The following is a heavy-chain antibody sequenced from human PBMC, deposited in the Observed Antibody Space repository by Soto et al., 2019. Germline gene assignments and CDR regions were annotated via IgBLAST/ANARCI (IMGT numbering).Heavy chain of an antibody. D-gene: IGHD3-3*01. Sequence: EVQLVESGGGLVKPGGSLRLSCAASGFTFRSFTMNWVRQAPGKGLEWVSTISSNSAYIYYTDALRGRFTISRDNAKNSLHLQMNSLRAEDTAVYYCTRDALRDSSARGWFEPWGPGTLVTVSS. J-gene: IGHJ5*02. V-gene: IGHV3-21*02. CDR1: GFTFRSFT. CDR2: ISSNSAYI. CDR3: TRDALRDSSARGWFEP.